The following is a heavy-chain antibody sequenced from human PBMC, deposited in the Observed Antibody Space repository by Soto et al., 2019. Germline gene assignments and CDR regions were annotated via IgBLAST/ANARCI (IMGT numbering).Heavy chain of an antibody. CDR1: GGSFSGYY. CDR2: INHSGST. J-gene: IGHJ4*02. V-gene: IGHV4-34*01. D-gene: IGHD5-18*01. Sequence: SETLSLTCAVYGGSFSGYYWSWFRQPPGKGLEWIGEINHSGSTNYNPSLKSRVTISVDTSKNQFSLKLSSVTAADTAVYYCARVRYSYGFGLDYWGQGTLVTVSS. CDR3: ARVRYSYGFGLDY.